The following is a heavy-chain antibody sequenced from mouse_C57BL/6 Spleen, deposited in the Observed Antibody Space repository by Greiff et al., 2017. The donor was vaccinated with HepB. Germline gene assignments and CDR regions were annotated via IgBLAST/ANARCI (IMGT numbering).Heavy chain of an antibody. CDR2: ISYDGSN. Sequence: DVQLQESGPGLVKPSQSLSLTCSVTGYSITSGYYWNWIRQFPGNKLEWMGYISYDGSNNYNPSLKNRISITRDTSKNQFFLKLNSVTTEDTATYYCARDSLIPYYYAMDYWGQGTSVTVSS. D-gene: IGHD6-1*01. V-gene: IGHV3-6*01. CDR1: GYSITSGYY. CDR3: ARDSLIPYYYAMDY. J-gene: IGHJ4*01.